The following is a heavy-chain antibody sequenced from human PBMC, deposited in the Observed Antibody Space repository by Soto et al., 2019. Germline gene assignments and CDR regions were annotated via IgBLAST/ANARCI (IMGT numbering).Heavy chain of an antibody. CDR2: IYYSGST. Sequence: SETLSLTCTVSGGSVSSGSYYWSWIRQPPGKGLEWIGYIYYSGSTNYNHSLKSRVTISVDTSKNQFSLKLSSVTAADTAVYYCARARVAARPYYYYYYGMDVWGQGTTVTVSS. CDR1: GGSVSSGSYY. V-gene: IGHV4-61*01. J-gene: IGHJ6*02. D-gene: IGHD6-6*01. CDR3: ARARVAARPYYYYYYGMDV.